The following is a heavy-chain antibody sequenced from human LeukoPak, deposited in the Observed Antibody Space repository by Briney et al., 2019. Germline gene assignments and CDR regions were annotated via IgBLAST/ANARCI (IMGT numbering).Heavy chain of an antibody. V-gene: IGHV4-30-4*01. CDR2: IYYSGST. D-gene: IGHD3-3*01. CDR1: GGSISSGDYY. CDR3: ARGNYDFWSGYSSDAGFPLSRNAFDI. Sequence: PSQTLSLTCTVSGGSISSGDYYWSWIRQPPGKGLEWIGYIYYSGSTYYNPSLKSRVTISVDTSKNQFSLKLSSVTAADTAVYYCARGNYDFWSGYSSDAGFPLSRNAFDIWGQGTMVTVSS. J-gene: IGHJ3*02.